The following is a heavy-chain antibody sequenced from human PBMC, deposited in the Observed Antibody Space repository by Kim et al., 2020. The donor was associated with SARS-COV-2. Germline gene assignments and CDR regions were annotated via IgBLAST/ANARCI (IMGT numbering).Heavy chain of an antibody. V-gene: IGHV5-51*01. D-gene: IGHD6-6*01. J-gene: IGHJ4*02. Sequence: SFQGQVTISADKSISTAYLQWSSLKASDTAMYYCARVDSPIAASTPLDYWGQGTLVTVSS. CDR3: ARVDSPIAASTPLDY.